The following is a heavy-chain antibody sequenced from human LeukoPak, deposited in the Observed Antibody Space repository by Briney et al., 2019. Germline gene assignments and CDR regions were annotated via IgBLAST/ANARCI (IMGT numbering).Heavy chain of an antibody. V-gene: IGHV3-23*01. CDR2: ISGSGGST. Sequence: GSLRLSCAASGFTFSSYAMSWVRQAPGKGLEWVSAISGSGGSTYYADSVKGRFTISRDNSKNTLYLQMNSLRAEDTAVYYCAKQRYYYDSSGYGYWGQGTLVTVSS. D-gene: IGHD3-22*01. J-gene: IGHJ4*02. CDR1: GFTFSSYA. CDR3: AKQRYYYDSSGYGY.